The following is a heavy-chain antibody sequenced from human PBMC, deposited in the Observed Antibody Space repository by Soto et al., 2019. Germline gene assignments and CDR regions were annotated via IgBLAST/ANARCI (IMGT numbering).Heavy chain of an antibody. Sequence: ASVRVSCKASGYTFTSYAMHWVRQAPGQRLEWMGWTNAGNGNTKYSQKFQGRVTITRDTSASTAYMELSSLRSEDTAVYYCAANYDFWSGYAYLLDYWGQGTLVTVSS. CDR3: AANYDFWSGYAYLLDY. V-gene: IGHV1-3*01. CDR1: GYTFTSYA. J-gene: IGHJ4*02. D-gene: IGHD3-3*01. CDR2: TNAGNGNT.